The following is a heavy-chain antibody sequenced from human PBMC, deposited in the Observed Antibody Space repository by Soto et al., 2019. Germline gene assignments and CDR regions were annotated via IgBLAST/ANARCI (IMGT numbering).Heavy chain of an antibody. J-gene: IGHJ4*02. CDR1: GYTFTSYA. V-gene: IGHV1-3*01. CDR3: ATRPPPYCDCPLDY. CDR2: INAGNGNT. Sequence: ASVKVSCKASGYTFTSYAMHWVRQAPGQRLEWMGWINAGNGNTKYSQKFQGRVTITRDTSASTAYMELSSLRIEDTAVYYCATRPPPYCDCPLDYWGQGALVTVSS. D-gene: IGHD3-9*01.